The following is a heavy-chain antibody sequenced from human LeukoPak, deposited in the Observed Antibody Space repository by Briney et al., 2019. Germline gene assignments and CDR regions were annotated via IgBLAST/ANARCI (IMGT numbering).Heavy chain of an antibody. CDR3: AREWSAFDY. V-gene: IGHV4-61*02. CDR2: IYTSGST. CDR1: GGSISSSSYY. Sequence: SETLSLTCTVSGGSISSSSYYWGWIRQPAGKGLEWIGRIYTSGSTNYNPSLKSRVTMSVDTSKNQFSLKLRSVTAADTAVYYFAREWSAFDYWGQGTLVTVSS. D-gene: IGHD2-15*01. J-gene: IGHJ4*02.